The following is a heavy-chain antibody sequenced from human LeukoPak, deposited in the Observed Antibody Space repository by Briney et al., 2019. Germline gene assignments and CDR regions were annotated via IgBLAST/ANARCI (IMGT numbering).Heavy chain of an antibody. V-gene: IGHV3-21*03. J-gene: IGHJ4*02. D-gene: IGHD3-10*01. CDR3: TRDLSTPSDGSFFEGTRDY. Sequence: SVKGRFTISRDNAKNSLYLQMNSLGAEDTAVYYCTRDLSTPSDGSFFEGTRDYWGQGTLVTASS.